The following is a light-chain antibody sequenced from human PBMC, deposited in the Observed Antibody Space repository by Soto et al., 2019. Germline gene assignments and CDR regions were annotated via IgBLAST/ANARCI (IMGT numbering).Light chain of an antibody. Sequence: DIQMTQSPSSLSASVGDRVIITCRASQGISNYLAWYQQKPGKVPKLLIYAASTLQSGVPSRFSSSGSGTDFTLTISSLQPEDVATYYCQKYNSAPRTFGQGTKVEIK. CDR2: AAS. CDR3: QKYNSAPRT. V-gene: IGKV1-27*01. J-gene: IGKJ1*01. CDR1: QGISNY.